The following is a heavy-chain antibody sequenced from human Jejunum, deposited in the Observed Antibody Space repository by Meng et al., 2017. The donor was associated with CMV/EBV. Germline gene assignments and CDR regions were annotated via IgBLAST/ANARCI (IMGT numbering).Heavy chain of an antibody. D-gene: IGHD2-2*03. Sequence: TFTSYTMRWVRQAPGKGLEWVSSISVYSTHIYYADSVKGRFTISRDNAKYSLYLQMDSLRAEDTAIYYCASGFCGSASCFREFDYWGQGAVVTVSS. CDR3: ASGFCGSASCFREFDY. J-gene: IGHJ4*02. CDR1: TFTSYT. V-gene: IGHV3-21*01. CDR2: ISVYSTHI.